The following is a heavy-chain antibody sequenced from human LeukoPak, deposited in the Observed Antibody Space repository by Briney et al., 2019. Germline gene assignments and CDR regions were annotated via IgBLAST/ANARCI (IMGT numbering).Heavy chain of an antibody. CDR2: IYYSGST. Sequence: PSETLSLTCTVSGGSISSSSYYWGWIRQPPGKGLEWIGSIYYSGSTYYNPSLKSRVTISVDTSKNQFSLKLSSVTAADTAVYYCARRGMIVTDWGQGALVTVSS. CDR3: ARRGMIVTD. D-gene: IGHD3-22*01. J-gene: IGHJ4*02. CDR1: GGSISSSSYY. V-gene: IGHV4-39*01.